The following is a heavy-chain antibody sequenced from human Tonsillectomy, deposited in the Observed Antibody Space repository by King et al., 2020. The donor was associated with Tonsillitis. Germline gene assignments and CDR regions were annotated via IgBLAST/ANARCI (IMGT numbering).Heavy chain of an antibody. CDR3: ARDGGRGGYSYGGLVY. V-gene: IGHV3-48*02. CDR1: GFTFSSYS. CDR2: ISSSSSTI. D-gene: IGHD5-18*01. J-gene: IGHJ4*02. Sequence: VQLVESGGGFVQPGGSLRLSCAASGFTFSSYSMNWVRQAPGKGLEWVSYISSSSSTIYYADSVKGRFTISRDNAKNSLYLQMNSLRDEDTAVYYCARDGGRGGYSYGGLVYWGQGTLVTVSS.